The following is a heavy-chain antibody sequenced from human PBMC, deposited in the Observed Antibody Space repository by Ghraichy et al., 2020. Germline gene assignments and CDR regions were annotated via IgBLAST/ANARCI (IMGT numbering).Heavy chain of an antibody. J-gene: IGHJ5*02. CDR3: AKDRFRMTTVTTESSGWFDP. CDR2: ISGSGGST. V-gene: IGHV3-23*01. CDR1: GFTFSSYA. Sequence: GGSLRLSCAASGFTFSSYAMSWVRQAPGKGLEWVSAISGSGGSTYYADSVKGRFTISRDNSKNTLYLQMNSLRAEDTAVYYCAKDRFRMTTVTTESSGWFDPWGQGTLVTVSS. D-gene: IGHD4-11*01.